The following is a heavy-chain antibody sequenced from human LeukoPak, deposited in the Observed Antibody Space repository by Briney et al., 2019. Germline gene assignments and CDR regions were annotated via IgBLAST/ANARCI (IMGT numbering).Heavy chain of an antibody. J-gene: IGHJ5*02. CDR2: INSDGSST. CDR1: GFTFSSYW. V-gene: IGHV3-74*01. D-gene: IGHD3-10*01. CDR3: AKDLTGSGSYSRRRNWFDP. Sequence: GGSLRLSCAASGFTFSSYWMHWVRQAPGKGLVWVSRINSDGSSTSYADSVKGRFTISRDNSKNTLYLQMNSLRAEDTAVYYCAKDLTGSGSYSRRRNWFDPWGQGTLVTVSS.